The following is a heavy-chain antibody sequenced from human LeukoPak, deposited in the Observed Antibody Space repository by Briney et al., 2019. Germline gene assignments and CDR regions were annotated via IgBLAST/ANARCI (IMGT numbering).Heavy chain of an antibody. Sequence: GGSLRLSCAASGFTFSSYAMSWGRQAPGEGLEWVSAISGSGGSTYYADSVKGRFTISRDNSKNTLYLQMDSLRAEDTAVYYCAKDLDYYAQSEYFQHWGQGTLVTVSS. CDR2: ISGSGGST. V-gene: IGHV3-23*01. CDR1: GFTFSSYA. J-gene: IGHJ1*01. D-gene: IGHD2-2*01. CDR3: AKDLDYYAQSEYFQH.